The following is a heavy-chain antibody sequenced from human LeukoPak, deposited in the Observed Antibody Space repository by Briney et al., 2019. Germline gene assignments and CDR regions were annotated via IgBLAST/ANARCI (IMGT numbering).Heavy chain of an antibody. CDR1: GYAITSGGFS. Sequence: SQTLSLTCTVSGYAITSGGFSWNWIRQPPGKGLEWIGCIYDRGPAYYNPSLKSRFTISVDRPKNQFFLNVTSLTAADTAVYYCARDRGRESGYSYGHNYGMDVWGQGTTVTVSS. J-gene: IGHJ6*02. D-gene: IGHD5-18*01. V-gene: IGHV4-30-2*01. CDR2: IYDRGPA. CDR3: ARDRGRESGYSYGHNYGMDV.